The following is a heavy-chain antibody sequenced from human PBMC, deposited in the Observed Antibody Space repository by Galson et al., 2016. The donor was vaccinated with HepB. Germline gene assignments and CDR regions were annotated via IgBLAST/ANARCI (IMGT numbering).Heavy chain of an antibody. Sequence: CAISGDRVSSISAAWNWIRQSPSRGLEWQGRIYYRSKWYNEYAVSVRSRITIKPDTSKDQFSLQLNSVTPGDTAVYYCARDRYYDFWSGYSKGMDVWGQGTTVTVSS. CDR3: ARDRYYDFWSGYSKGMDV. CDR2: IYYRSKWYN. D-gene: IGHD3-3*01. V-gene: IGHV6-1*01. J-gene: IGHJ6*02. CDR1: GDRVSSISAA.